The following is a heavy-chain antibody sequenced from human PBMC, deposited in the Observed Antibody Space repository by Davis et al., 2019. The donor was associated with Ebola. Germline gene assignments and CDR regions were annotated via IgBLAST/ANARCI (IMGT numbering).Heavy chain of an antibody. V-gene: IGHV3-7*01. J-gene: IGHJ4*02. CDR3: ARRYYGSGTYYKDY. Sequence: GESLKISCEVSGFSFSGYWMSWVRQAPGKGLEWVASIKKDGNEKYYVDSVKGRFTVSRDNAKNSLYLQMNSLRAEDMAVYYCARRYYGSGTYYKDYWGQGTLVTVSS. CDR1: GFSFSGYW. CDR2: IKKDGNEK. D-gene: IGHD3-10*01.